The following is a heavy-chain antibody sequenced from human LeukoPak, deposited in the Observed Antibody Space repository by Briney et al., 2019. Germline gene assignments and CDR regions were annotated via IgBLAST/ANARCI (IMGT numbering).Heavy chain of an antibody. V-gene: IGHV3-11*04. J-gene: IGHJ4*02. CDR3: ARETVTTDGDFDY. Sequence: KPGGSLRLSCAASGFTFSDYYMTWIRQAPGKGLEWVSYISSSGSTIYYADSVKGRFTISRDNAKNSLYLQMNSLRAEDTDVYYCARETVTTDGDFDYWGQGTLVTVSS. CDR1: GFTFSDYY. CDR2: ISSSGSTI. D-gene: IGHD4-11*01.